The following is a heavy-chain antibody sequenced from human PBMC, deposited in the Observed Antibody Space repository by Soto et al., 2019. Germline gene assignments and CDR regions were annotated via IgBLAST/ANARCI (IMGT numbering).Heavy chain of an antibody. J-gene: IGHJ4*02. CDR1: GGSFSGYY. D-gene: IGHD3-22*01. Sequence: QVQLQQWGAGLLKPSETLSLTCAVYGGSFSGYYWSWIRQPPGKGLEWIGEINHSGSTNYNPSLKRRVPISVATSKNQCSLTLSSATAADTAVYYCARDYYDSSGRPTIDYWGQGTLVTVSS. CDR3: ARDYYDSSGRPTIDY. V-gene: IGHV4-34*01. CDR2: INHSGST.